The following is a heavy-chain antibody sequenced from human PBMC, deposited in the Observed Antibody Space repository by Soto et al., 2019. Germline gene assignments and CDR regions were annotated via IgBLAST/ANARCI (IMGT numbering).Heavy chain of an antibody. V-gene: IGHV4-30-2*01. J-gene: IGHJ5*02. CDR2: IYHSGGT. CDR3: ARTMTTSGWFDP. Sequence: PSETLSLTCAASGGPITIGGYSWSWIRQPPGKGLEWIGYIYHSGGTYYNPSLKSRVTLSIDRTKKQFSLKLKSVTAADTAVYFCARTMTTSGWFDPWGQGTLVTVSS. CDR1: GGPITIGGYS. D-gene: IGHD4-17*01.